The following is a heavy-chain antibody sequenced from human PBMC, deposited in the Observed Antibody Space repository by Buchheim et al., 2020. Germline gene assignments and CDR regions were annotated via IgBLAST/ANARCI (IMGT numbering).Heavy chain of an antibody. D-gene: IGHD3-10*01. Sequence: QLQLQESGPGLVKPSETLSLTCTVSGGSISHDYWSWVRQSPEMGLEWIGYIYYTGSTNYNLSLRSRVTISFDTSKNQFSLNLSSVTAADTAVYYCARGTGWFGVRDGVDVWGQGTT. CDR3: ARGTGWFGVRDGVDV. J-gene: IGHJ6*02. CDR1: GGSISHDY. CDR2: IYYTGST. V-gene: IGHV4-59*01.